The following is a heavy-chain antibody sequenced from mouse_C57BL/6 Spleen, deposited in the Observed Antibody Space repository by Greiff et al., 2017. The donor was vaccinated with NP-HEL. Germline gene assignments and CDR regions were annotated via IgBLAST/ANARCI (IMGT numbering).Heavy chain of an antibody. CDR1: GFSFNTYA. CDR2: IRSKSNNYAT. V-gene: IGHV10-1*01. J-gene: IGHJ3*01. CDR3: VTTYYGSL. D-gene: IGHD1-1*01. Sequence: DVHLVEPGGGLVQPKGSLKLSCAASGFSFNTYAMNWVRQAPGKGLEWVARIRSKSNNYATYYADSVKDRFTISRDDSESMLYLQMNNLKTEDTAMYYCVTTYYGSLWGQGTLVTVSA.